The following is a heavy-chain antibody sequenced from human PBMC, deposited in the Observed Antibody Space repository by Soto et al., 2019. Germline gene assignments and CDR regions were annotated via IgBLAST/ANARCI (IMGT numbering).Heavy chain of an antibody. V-gene: IGHV1-69*01. Sequence: QAQLEQSGGEVKKPGSSVKVSCKASRVAFSKFIVTWVRQAPGLGLEWVGGIIPIFGTANYAQKCQGRVTITADESTSTSYMEVNNQRSEDTAVYYCVKVRYSSPMGYYYGMAVWGQGTTVTVSS. J-gene: IGHJ6*02. D-gene: IGHD6-19*01. CDR1: RVAFSKFI. CDR3: VKVRYSSPMGYYYGMAV. CDR2: IIPIFGTA.